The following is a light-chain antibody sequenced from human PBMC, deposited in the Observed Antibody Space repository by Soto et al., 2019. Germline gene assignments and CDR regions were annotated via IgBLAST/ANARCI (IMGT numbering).Light chain of an antibody. CDR1: QTIRTY. J-gene: IGKJ4*01. CDR3: QQSFTRPLT. CDR2: AAS. Sequence: DIQMTQSPSSLSASVGDRVTITCRASQTIRTYLNWYQQKPGKAPRLLIYAASSLESGVPSRFSGSGSGTDFTLTISSLQPEDSATYSCQQSFTRPLTFGGGTKVEVE. V-gene: IGKV1-39*01.